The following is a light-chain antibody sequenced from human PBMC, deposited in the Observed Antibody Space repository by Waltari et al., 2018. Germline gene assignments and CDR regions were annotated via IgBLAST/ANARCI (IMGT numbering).Light chain of an antibody. CDR1: NFGSKS. CDR3: LVWHSTTDHHGV. CDR2: YDS. Sequence: SYVVTQSPSVSVAPGETARITCGGDNFGSKSGPSYQQRPGQAPVLVISYDSDRPSGIPERFSGSNSGNTATLTISWVEAEDEADYYCLVWHSTTDHHGVFGGGTKLTVL. J-gene: IGLJ2*01. V-gene: IGLV3-21*04.